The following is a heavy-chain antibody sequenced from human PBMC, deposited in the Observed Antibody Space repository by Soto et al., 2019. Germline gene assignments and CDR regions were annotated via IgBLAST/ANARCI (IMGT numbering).Heavy chain of an antibody. CDR3: AKGYSSSWRYNWFDP. CDR2: ISGSGGST. J-gene: IGHJ5*02. D-gene: IGHD6-13*01. Sequence: EVQLLESGGGLVQPGGSLRLSCAASGFTFSSYAMSWVRRAPGKGLEWVSAISGSGGSTYYADSVKGRFTISRDNSKNTLYLQMNSLRAEDMAVYYCAKGYSSSWRYNWFDPWGQGTLVTVSS. CDR1: GFTFSSYA. V-gene: IGHV3-23*01.